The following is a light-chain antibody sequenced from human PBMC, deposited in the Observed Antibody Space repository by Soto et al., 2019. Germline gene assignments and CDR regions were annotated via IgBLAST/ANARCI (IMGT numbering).Light chain of an antibody. V-gene: IGKV1-5*03. CDR2: KAS. Sequence: GDRVTITFRAGQSISTLLAWYQQKPGKAPNLLINKASSLQSEVPSRFSGSGSGTEFTLTITSLQPDDFGVYYCQQYKSSSTFGQGTKVDTK. CDR1: QSISTL. CDR3: QQYKSSST. J-gene: IGKJ1*01.